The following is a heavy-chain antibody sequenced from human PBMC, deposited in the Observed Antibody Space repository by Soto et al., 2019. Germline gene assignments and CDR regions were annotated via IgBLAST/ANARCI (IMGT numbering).Heavy chain of an antibody. CDR3: AREKEDSVGVPVQVPSSDYDGMDV. CDR1: GGTFSSYA. Sequence: QVQLVQSGAEVKKPGSSVKVSCKASGGTFSSYAISWVRQAPGQGLEWMGGIIPIFGTANYAQKFQGRVTMTADKSTSTAYMDLGSFRSEETAVYFCAREKEDSVGVPVQVPSSDYDGMDVW. CDR2: IIPIFGTA. J-gene: IGHJ6*01. V-gene: IGHV1-69*06. D-gene: IGHD2-2*01.